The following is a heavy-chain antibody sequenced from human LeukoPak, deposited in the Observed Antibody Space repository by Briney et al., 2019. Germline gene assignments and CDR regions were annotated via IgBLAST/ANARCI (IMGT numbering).Heavy chain of an antibody. J-gene: IGHJ1*01. V-gene: IGHV4-4*07. CDR3: ARVGGHDSSGYGHFQH. CDR1: GGSISSYY. D-gene: IGHD3-22*01. Sequence: SETLSLTCTVSGGSISSYYWSWIRQPAGKGLEWIGRIYTSGSTNYNPSLKSRVTMSVDTSKNQFSLKLSSVTAADTAVYYCARVGGHDSSGYGHFQHWGQGTLVTVSS. CDR2: IYTSGST.